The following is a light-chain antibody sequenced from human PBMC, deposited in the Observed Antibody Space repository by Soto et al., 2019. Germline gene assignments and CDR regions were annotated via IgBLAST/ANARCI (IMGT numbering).Light chain of an antibody. V-gene: IGKV1-5*01. J-gene: IGKJ4*01. Sequence: DIQMTQSPSTLSASVGDRVTITCRASQSISSWLAWYQQKPGKAPKLLIYDASSLESGVPSRFSGSGSGTEFTLTISSLQPDDFATYYCQQYNSYSLFGGGTKADIK. CDR2: DAS. CDR3: QQYNSYSL. CDR1: QSISSW.